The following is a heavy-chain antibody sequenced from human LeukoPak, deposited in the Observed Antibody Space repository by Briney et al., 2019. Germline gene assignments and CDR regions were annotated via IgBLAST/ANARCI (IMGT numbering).Heavy chain of an antibody. CDR1: GGSFSGYY. CDR2: INHSGST. V-gene: IGHV4-34*01. CDR3: ARTPNRSRRWYYYMDV. J-gene: IGHJ6*03. D-gene: IGHD2-15*01. Sequence: SETLSLTCAVYGGSFSGYYWSWIRQPPGKGLEWIGEINHSGSTNYNPSLKSRVTISVDTSKNHFSLKLSSVTAADTAVYYCARTPNRSRRWYYYMDVWGKGTTVTISS.